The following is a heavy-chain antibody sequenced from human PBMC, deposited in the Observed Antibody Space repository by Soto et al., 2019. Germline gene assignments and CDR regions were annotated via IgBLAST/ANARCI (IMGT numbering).Heavy chain of an antibody. J-gene: IGHJ6*02. D-gene: IGHD2-21*02. CDR3: ARQYCSGDCYSDYYYGMDV. CDR1: GYGFTSSW. Sequence: GESLKISCEGSGYGFTSSWVAWVRQMPVKGLEWMGIIYLGDSDTRYSPSFQGQVTISVDKSISTAYLQWSSLKASDTAMYYCARQYCSGDCYSDYYYGMDVWGQGTTVTVS. CDR2: IYLGDSDT. V-gene: IGHV5-51*01.